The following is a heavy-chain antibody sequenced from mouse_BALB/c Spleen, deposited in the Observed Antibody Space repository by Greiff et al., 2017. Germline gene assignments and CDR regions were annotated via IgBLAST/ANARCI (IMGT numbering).Heavy chain of an antibody. CDR1: GFSLTGYG. CDR3: ARALRVRDYYAMDY. J-gene: IGHJ4*01. D-gene: IGHD1-2*01. CDR2: IWGDGST. Sequence: VKLVESEPGLVAPSQSLSITCTVSGFSLTGYGVNWVRQPPGKGLEWLGMIWGDGSTDYNSALKSRLSISKDNSKSQVFLKMNSLRTDDTARYYCARALRVRDYYAMDYWGQGTSVTVSS. V-gene: IGHV2-6-7*01.